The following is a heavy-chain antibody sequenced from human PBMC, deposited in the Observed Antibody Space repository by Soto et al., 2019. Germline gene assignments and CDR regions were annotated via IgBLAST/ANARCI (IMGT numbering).Heavy chain of an antibody. J-gene: IGHJ6*02. V-gene: IGHV3-30-3*01. D-gene: IGHD2-21*02. CDR1: GFTFSSYA. CDR3: ARDIVVVTAFYYYYYYGMDV. CDR2: ISYDGSNK. Sequence: LRLSCAASGFTFSSYAMHWVRQAPGKGLEWVAVISYDGSNKYYADSVKGRFTISRDNSKNTLYLQMNSLRAEDTAVYYCARDIVVVTAFYYYYYYGMDVWGQGTTVTVSS.